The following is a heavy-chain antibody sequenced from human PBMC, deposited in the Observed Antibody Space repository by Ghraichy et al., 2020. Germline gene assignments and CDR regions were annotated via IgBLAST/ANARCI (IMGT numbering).Heavy chain of an antibody. CDR2: IYYSGST. D-gene: IGHD3-10*01. V-gene: IGHV4-59*01. CDR1: GGSISSYY. Sequence: SETLSLTCTVSGGSISSYYWSWIRQPPGKGLEWIGYIYYSGSTNYNPSLKSRVTISVDTSKNQFSLKLSSVTAADTAVYYCARDRLWFGELHYWYYGMDVWGQGTTVTVSS. J-gene: IGHJ6*02. CDR3: ARDRLWFGELHYWYYGMDV.